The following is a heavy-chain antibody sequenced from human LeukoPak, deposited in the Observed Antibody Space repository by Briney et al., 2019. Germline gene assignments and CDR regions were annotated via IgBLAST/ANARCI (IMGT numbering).Heavy chain of an antibody. CDR1: VGSISSSTYD. CDR2: IYYSGST. V-gene: IGHV4-39*01. Sequence: SDTLSLTCTLSVGSISSSTYDSGWVRQPRGKGLEWIGTIYYSGSTYYKPSLKSRVTILVDMSKSQLSLKLSSVTAAYTAVYYSARFYHYIDVWGKGTTITVS. CDR3: ARFYHYIDV. J-gene: IGHJ6*03.